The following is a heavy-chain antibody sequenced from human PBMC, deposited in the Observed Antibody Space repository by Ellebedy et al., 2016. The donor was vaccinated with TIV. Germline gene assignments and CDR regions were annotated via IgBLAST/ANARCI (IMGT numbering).Heavy chain of an antibody. Sequence: ASVKVSXKVSGYTFTSYDIIWVRQATGQGLEWMGWMNPNSGNTDYAQKFQGRVTMTRDTSISTAYMELSSLRSEDTAVYYCARRTIVRGVNIDYWGQGTLVTVSS. J-gene: IGHJ4*02. D-gene: IGHD3-10*01. CDR2: MNPNSGNT. V-gene: IGHV1-8*01. CDR3: ARRTIVRGVNIDY. CDR1: GYTFTSYD.